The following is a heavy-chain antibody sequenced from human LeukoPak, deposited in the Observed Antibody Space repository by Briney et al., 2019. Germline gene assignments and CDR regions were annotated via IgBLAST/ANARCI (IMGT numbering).Heavy chain of an antibody. Sequence: PGGSLRLSCAASGFTFSSYAMHWVRQAPGKGLEWVAVISYDGSNKYYADSVKGRFTISRDNSKNTLYLQMNSLRAEDTAVYYCAKVPYDFWSGYTDYWGQGTLVTVSS. D-gene: IGHD3-3*01. CDR3: AKVPYDFWSGYTDY. V-gene: IGHV3-30-3*01. CDR1: GFTFSSYA. J-gene: IGHJ4*02. CDR2: ISYDGSNK.